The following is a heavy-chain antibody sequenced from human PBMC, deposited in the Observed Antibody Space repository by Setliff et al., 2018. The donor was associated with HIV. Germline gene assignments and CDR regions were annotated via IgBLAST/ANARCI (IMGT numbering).Heavy chain of an antibody. D-gene: IGHD3-9*01. CDR2: IYSTGST. CDR3: TRDTGYILSGYRPHWYFDL. V-gene: IGHV4-61*02. J-gene: IGHJ2*01. CDR1: GDSISSGNYY. Sequence: SETLSLTCTFSGDSISSGNYYWSWIRQPAGKGLEWIGRIYSTGSTNYNPSLKSRVTISSDTSKNLFSLKLTTVTAADAADYYCTRDTGYILSGYRPHWYFDLWGRGTLVTVSS.